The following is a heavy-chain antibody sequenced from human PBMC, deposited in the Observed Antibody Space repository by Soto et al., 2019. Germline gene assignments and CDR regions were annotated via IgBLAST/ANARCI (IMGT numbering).Heavy chain of an antibody. J-gene: IGHJ4*02. D-gene: IGHD2-2*01. CDR1: GDSVSSNSAA. CDR2: TYYRSKWYN. Sequence: KQSQTLSLTCAISGDSVSSNSAAWNWIRQSPSRGLEWLGRTYYRSKWYNDYAVSVKSRITINPDTSKNQFSLQLNSVTPEDTAVYYCARAIKGATNNSPLPAALFDYWGQGTLVTVSS. V-gene: IGHV6-1*01. CDR3: ARAIKGATNNSPLPAALFDY.